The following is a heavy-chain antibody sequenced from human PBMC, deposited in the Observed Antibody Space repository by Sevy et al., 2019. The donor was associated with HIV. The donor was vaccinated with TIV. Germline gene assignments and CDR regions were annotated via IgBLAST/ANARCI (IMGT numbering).Heavy chain of an antibody. Sequence: ASVKVSGKVSGYTLTELSMHWVRQAPGKGLEWMGGVDPEDGETIYAKKFQGRVTMAEDTSTDTDYMELSSLRSEDTAVYYCATSIITIFGVATYYYYGMYVWGQGTTVTVSS. J-gene: IGHJ6*02. D-gene: IGHD3-3*01. CDR2: VDPEDGET. V-gene: IGHV1-24*01. CDR3: ATSIITIFGVATYYYYGMYV. CDR1: GYTLTELS.